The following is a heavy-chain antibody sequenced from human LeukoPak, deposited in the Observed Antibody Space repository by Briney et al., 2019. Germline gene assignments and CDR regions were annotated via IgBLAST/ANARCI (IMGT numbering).Heavy chain of an antibody. Sequence: ASVKVSCKASGYTFNKYGISWVRLAPGQGLEWMTWTSAYNGNTNYAQKFQGRVTMTTDTSTSTAYMELRSLRSDDTAVYYCARDLGYGSSSAIPLDYWGQGTLVTVSS. D-gene: IGHD6-6*01. J-gene: IGHJ4*02. CDR1: GYTFNKYG. V-gene: IGHV1-18*01. CDR2: TSAYNGNT. CDR3: ARDLGYGSSSAIPLDY.